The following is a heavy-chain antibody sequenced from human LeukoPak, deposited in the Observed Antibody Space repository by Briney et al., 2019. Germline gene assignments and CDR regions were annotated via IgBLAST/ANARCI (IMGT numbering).Heavy chain of an antibody. CDR1: GGSVSSSSFY. J-gene: IGHJ3*02. V-gene: IGHV4-39*01. D-gene: IGHD4-11*01. CDR2: IYYSGTT. Sequence: NPSETLSLTCTVSGGSVSSSSFYWGWIRQPPGKGLEWIGTIYYSGTTSYNPSLKRRVTISVDTSKNQFSLKLSSVTAADTAVYYCGGYSNYAENAFNIWGQGTMVTVSS. CDR3: GGYSNYAENAFNI.